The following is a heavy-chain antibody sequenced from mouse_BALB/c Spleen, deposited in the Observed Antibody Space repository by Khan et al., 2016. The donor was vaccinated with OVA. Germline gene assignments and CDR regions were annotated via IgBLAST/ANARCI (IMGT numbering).Heavy chain of an antibody. Sequence: QVQLKQSGTELARPGASVNLSCKASGYTFTDSYINWVKQRSGQGLEWIGEISPGSGDTYYNEKFKGKATLTADKSSSTAYMQLSSLTSEASAVYFCARRNYFGYTFAYWGQGTLVTVSA. J-gene: IGHJ3*01. CDR2: ISPGSGDT. CDR1: GYTFTDSY. CDR3: ARRNYFGYTFAY. V-gene: IGHV1-77*01. D-gene: IGHD1-2*01.